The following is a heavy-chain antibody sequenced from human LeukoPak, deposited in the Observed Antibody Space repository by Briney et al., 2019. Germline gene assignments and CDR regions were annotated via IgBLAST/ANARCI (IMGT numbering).Heavy chain of an antibody. J-gene: IGHJ5*01. D-gene: IGHD3-3*01. CDR1: GFTFSTYG. CDR2: ISYDGIRV. Sequence: GGSLRLSCAASGFTFSTYGMNWVRQAPGKGLEWVALISYDGIRVNYADAVKGRFTISRDNSKNTLSLQMNSLRPEDTAVYYCAKSTLITVFGVPPPDSWGQGTLVTVSS. V-gene: IGHV3-30-3*02. CDR3: AKSTLITVFGVPPPDS.